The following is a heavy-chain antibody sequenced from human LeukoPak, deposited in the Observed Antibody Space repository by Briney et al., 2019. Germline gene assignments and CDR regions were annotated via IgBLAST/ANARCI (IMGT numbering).Heavy chain of an antibody. D-gene: IGHD4-17*01. Sequence: GGSLRLSCAASGFTFSSYAMSWVRQAPGKGLEWVSAISGSGGSTYYADSVKGRFTISRDNSKNTLYLQMNSLRAEDTAVYYCAKLKGSWTTVTGAFDYWGQGTLVTVSS. CDR3: AKLKGSWTTVTGAFDY. CDR1: GFTFSSYA. V-gene: IGHV3-23*01. CDR2: ISGSGGST. J-gene: IGHJ4*02.